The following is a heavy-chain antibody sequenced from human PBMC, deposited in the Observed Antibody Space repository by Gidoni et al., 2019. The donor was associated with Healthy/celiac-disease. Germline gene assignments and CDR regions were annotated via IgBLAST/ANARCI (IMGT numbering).Heavy chain of an antibody. V-gene: IGHV1-69*06. Sequence: QVQLVQSGAEVKKPGSSVKVSCKASGGTFSSYAISWVRQAPGQGLEWMGGIIPIFGTANYAQKFQGRVTITADKSTSTAYMELSSLRSEDTAVYYCARVGYSGYGTYYYYYMDVWGKGTTVTVSS. J-gene: IGHJ6*03. CDR2: IIPIFGTA. CDR3: ARVGYSGYGTYYYYYMDV. CDR1: GGTFSSYA. D-gene: IGHD5-12*01.